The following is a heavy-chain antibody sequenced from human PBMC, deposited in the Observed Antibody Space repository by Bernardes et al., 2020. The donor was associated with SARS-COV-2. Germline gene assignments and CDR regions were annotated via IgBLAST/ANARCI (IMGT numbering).Heavy chain of an antibody. CDR1: GFTFRSYS. J-gene: IGHJ4*02. V-gene: IGHV3-48*02. Sequence: RGSLRLSCAASGFTFRSYSMNWVRQAPGPGLAWVSYISSSSSTLYYADSVKGRFTISRDNAKNSLYLQMNSLRDEDTAVYYCARGAALLNQILEWLFYFDYWGQGTLVTVSS. CDR2: ISSSSSTL. CDR3: ARGAALLNQILEWLFYFDY. D-gene: IGHD3-3*01.